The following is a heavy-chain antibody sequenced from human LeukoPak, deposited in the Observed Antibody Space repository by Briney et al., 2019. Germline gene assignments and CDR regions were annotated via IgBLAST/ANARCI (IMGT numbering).Heavy chain of an antibody. CDR2: IVVGSGNT. CDR1: GFTFTSSA. V-gene: IGHV1-58*01. D-gene: IGHD2-15*01. CDR3: AAVQVVVVAATLNQGPGYYFDY. Sequence: SVTVSCKASGFTFTSSAVQWVRQARGQRLEGIGWIVVGSGNTNYAQKFQERVTITRDMSTSTAYMELSSLRSEDTAVYYCAAVQVVVVAATLNQGPGYYFDYWGQGTLVTVSS. J-gene: IGHJ4*02.